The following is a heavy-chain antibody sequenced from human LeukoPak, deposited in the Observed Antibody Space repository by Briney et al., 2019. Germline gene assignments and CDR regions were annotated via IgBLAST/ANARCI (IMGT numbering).Heavy chain of an antibody. V-gene: IGHV4-34*01. J-gene: IGHJ3*02. CDR1: GGSFSGYY. Sequence: SETLSLTCAVYGGSFSGYYWSWIRQPPGKGLEWIGEINHSGSTNYNPSLKSRVTISVDTSKNQFSLKLSSVTAADTAVHYCARPLSQWPRKNAFDIWGQGTMVTVSS. CDR3: ARPLSQWPRKNAFDI. D-gene: IGHD6-19*01. CDR2: INHSGST.